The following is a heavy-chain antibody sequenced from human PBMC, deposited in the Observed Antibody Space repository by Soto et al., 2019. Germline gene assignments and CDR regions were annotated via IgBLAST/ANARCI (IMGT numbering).Heavy chain of an antibody. CDR3: VHRRITMIFGY. D-gene: IGHD3-22*01. Sequence: QITLKESGPPLVKPTQTLTLTCTFSGFSLSTSGVGVGWIRQPPGKALEWLALIYWNGDKRYSPSLKNRLIITKDTSKNQVVLTMTDMDPVDTATYYCVHRRITMIFGYWGQGSLVTVSS. V-gene: IGHV2-5*01. CDR2: IYWNGDK. CDR1: GFSLSTSGVG. J-gene: IGHJ4*02.